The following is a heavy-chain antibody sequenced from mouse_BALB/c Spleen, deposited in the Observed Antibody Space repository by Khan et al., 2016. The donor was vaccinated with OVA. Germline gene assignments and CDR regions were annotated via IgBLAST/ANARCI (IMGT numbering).Heavy chain of an antibody. CDR1: GYTFTDFT. J-gene: IGHJ3*01. V-gene: IGHV1S137*01. Sequence: VQLQESGAELVRPGVSVKISCKGSGYTFTDFTMHWVKQSHAKSLEWIGVISTYYGDVTYNQKFKGKATMTVDKSSSTAYMELARLTSEDSAICYVTKGGGGNRFAYWGQGTLVTVSA. CDR2: ISTYYGDV. CDR3: TKGGGGNRFAY. D-gene: IGHD2-13*01.